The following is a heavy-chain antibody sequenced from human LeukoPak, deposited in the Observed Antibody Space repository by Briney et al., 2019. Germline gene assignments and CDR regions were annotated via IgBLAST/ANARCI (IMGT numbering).Heavy chain of an antibody. CDR1: GYTFTSYY. CDR3: AREGEGGGSSDYYYYYGMDV. V-gene: IGHV1-46*01. D-gene: IGHD2-15*01. CDR2: INPSGGST. J-gene: IGHJ6*02. Sequence: ASVKVSCKASGYTFTSYYMHWVRQAPGQGLEWMGIINPSGGSTSYAQKFQGRVTMPRDTSTSTVYMELSSLRSEDTAVYYCAREGEGGGSSDYYYYYGMDVWGQGTTVTVSS.